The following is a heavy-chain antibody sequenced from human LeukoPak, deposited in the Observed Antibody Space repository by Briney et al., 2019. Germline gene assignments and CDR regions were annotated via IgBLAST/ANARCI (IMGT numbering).Heavy chain of an antibody. CDR1: GGSISSYY. V-gene: IGHV4-4*09. J-gene: IGHJ5*02. CDR2: IYTSGST. D-gene: IGHD6-25*01. Sequence: SETLSLTCTVSGGSISSYYWSWIRQPPGKGLEWIGYIYTSGSTNYNPSLKSRVTISVDTSKNQFSLKLSSVTAADTAVYYCARSEEAAAASWFDPWGQGTLVTVSP. CDR3: ARSEEAAAASWFDP.